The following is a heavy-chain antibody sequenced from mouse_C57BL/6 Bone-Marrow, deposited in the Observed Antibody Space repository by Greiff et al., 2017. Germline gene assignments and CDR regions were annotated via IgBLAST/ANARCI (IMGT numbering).Heavy chain of an antibody. J-gene: IGHJ2*01. D-gene: IGHD1-2*01. CDR3: ARLRRHYFDY. Sequence: DVHLVESGGGLVKPGGSLKLSCAASGFTFSDYGMHWVRQAPEKGLEWVAYISSGSSTIYYADTVKGRFTISRDNAKNTLFLQMTSLRSEDTAMYYCARLRRHYFDYWGRGTTLTVSS. V-gene: IGHV5-17*01. CDR1: GFTFSDYG. CDR2: ISSGSSTI.